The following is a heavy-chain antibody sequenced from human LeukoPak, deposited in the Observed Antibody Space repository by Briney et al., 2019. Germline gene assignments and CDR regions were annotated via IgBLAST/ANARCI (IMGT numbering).Heavy chain of an antibody. J-gene: IGHJ4*02. Sequence: SETLSLTCAVYGGSLSGYYWSWIRQPPGKGLEWIGEISHIESATYNPSLKSRVTISLDKSKNQFSLKLNSVTAADTAVYYRARVQAEVGRGHWGQGTLVTVSS. CDR2: ISHIESA. CDR1: GGSLSGYY. D-gene: IGHD1-26*01. CDR3: ARVQAEVGRGH. V-gene: IGHV4-34*01.